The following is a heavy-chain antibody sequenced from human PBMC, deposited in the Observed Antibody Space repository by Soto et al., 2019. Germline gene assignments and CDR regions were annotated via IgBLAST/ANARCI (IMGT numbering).Heavy chain of an antibody. J-gene: IGHJ4*02. D-gene: IGHD4-17*01. Sequence: EVQLVESGGGLVKPGGSLRLSCAASGFTFSSYSMNWVRQAPGKGLEWVSSISSSSSYIYYADSVKGRFTISRDNAKNSLYLQMNSLRAEDTAVYYCARETATTVVTPIDYWGQGTLVTVSS. CDR3: ARETATTVVTPIDY. CDR2: ISSSSSYI. CDR1: GFTFSSYS. V-gene: IGHV3-21*01.